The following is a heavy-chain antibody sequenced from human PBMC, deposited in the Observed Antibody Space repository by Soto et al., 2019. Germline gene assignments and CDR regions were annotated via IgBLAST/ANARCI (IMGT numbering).Heavy chain of an antibody. J-gene: IGHJ5*02. Sequence: PGGSLRLSCAASGFTFSSYAMSWVRQAPGKGLEWVSAISGSGGSTYYADSVKGRFTISRDNSKNTLYLQMNSLRAEDTAVYYCAKDPSEDIVVIPGARGWFAPWGQGTLVTVSS. CDR3: AKDPSEDIVVIPGARGWFAP. CDR2: ISGSGGST. V-gene: IGHV3-23*01. CDR1: GFTFSSYA. D-gene: IGHD2-2*01.